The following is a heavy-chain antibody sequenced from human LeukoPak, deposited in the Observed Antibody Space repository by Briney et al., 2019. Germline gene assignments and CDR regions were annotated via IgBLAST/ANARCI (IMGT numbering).Heavy chain of an antibody. V-gene: IGHV3-23*01. D-gene: IGHD5-12*01. J-gene: IGHJ6*03. Sequence: GGSLRLSCAASGFTFSSYGMSWVRQAPGKGLEWVSAISGGGGSTYYADSVKGRFTISRDNSKNTLYLQMNSLRAEDTAVYYCAKDGYDLLIYYYYMDVWGKGTTVTISS. CDR2: ISGGGGST. CDR1: GFTFSSYG. CDR3: AKDGYDLLIYYYYMDV.